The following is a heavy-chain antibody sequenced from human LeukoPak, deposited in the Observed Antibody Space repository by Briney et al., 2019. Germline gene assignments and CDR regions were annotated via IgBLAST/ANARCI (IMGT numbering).Heavy chain of an antibody. D-gene: IGHD6-13*01. CDR3: ARDYPQDGSSWPVVWFDP. Sequence: ASVKVSCKASGYTFTSYGISWVRQAPGQGLEWMGWIRAYNGNTNYAQKLQGRVTMTTDTSTSTAYMELRSLRSDDTAVYYCARDYPQDGSSWPVVWFDPWGQGTLVTVSS. CDR1: GYTFTSYG. CDR2: IRAYNGNT. V-gene: IGHV1-18*01. J-gene: IGHJ5*02.